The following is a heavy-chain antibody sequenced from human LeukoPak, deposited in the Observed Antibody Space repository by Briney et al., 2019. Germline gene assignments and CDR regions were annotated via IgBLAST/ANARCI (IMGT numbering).Heavy chain of an antibody. Sequence: ASVKVSCKASGYTFTDYYMHWVRQAPGQGLEWIGWLNPNSGDTNYAQKFQGRVSMTRDTSISTAYMDLTDLRSDDTAVYYGARGRNIEMTTMSGGSDYWGQGTLVTVSS. CDR3: ARGRNIEMTTMSGGSDY. J-gene: IGHJ4*02. V-gene: IGHV1-2*02. CDR2: LNPNSGDT. CDR1: GYTFTDYY. D-gene: IGHD5-24*01.